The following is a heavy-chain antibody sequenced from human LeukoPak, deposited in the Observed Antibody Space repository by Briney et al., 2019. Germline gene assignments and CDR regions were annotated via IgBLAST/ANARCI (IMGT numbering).Heavy chain of an antibody. V-gene: IGHV1-18*04. CDR3: ARNGVGLQIDYYYYMDV. J-gene: IGHJ6*03. CDR1: GYTLTGYY. Sequence: ASVKVSCKASGYTLTGYYMHWVRQAPGQGLEWMGWISAYNGNTNYAQKLQGRVTMTTDTSTSTAYMELRSLRSDDTAVYYCARNGVGLQIDYYYYMDVWGKGTTVTISS. CDR2: ISAYNGNT. D-gene: IGHD1-26*01.